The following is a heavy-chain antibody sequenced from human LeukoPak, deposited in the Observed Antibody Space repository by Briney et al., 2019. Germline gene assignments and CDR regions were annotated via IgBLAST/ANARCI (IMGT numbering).Heavy chain of an antibody. CDR1: GFTFSSYS. V-gene: IGHV3-21*01. CDR2: ISSSSSYI. CDR3: ARISGSLGLYYGMDV. D-gene: IGHD5-12*01. Sequence: GGSLRLSCAASGFTFSSYSMNWVRQAPGKGLEWVSSISSSSSYIYYADSVKGRFTISRDNAKNSLYLQMNSLRAEDTAVYYCARISGSLGLYYGMDVWGQGTTVTVSS. J-gene: IGHJ6*02.